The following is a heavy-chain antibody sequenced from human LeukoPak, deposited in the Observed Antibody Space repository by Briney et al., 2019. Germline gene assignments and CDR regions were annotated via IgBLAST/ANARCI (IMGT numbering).Heavy chain of an antibody. CDR1: GGSISPYH. V-gene: IGHV4-59*01. Sequence: SETLSLTCTVSGGSISPYHWSWIRQPPGKGLEWIGYIYYSGSTNYNPSLKSRVTISVDTSKNQFSLRLSSVTAADKAVYYCARTNAFDIWGQGTMVTVSS. CDR3: ARTNAFDI. J-gene: IGHJ3*02. CDR2: IYYSGST.